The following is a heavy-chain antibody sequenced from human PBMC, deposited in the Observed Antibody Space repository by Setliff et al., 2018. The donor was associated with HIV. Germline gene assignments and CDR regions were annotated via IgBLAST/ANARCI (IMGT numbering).Heavy chain of an antibody. CDR2: VYYSGGT. CDR3: ARGARYAYYYDGSGYYRHFDY. Sequence: SETLSLTCTVSGGSISSRDYYWGWIRQPPGKGLEWIGSVYYSGGTYYNPSLKSRVTISVDTSKNHFSPNLSSVTAADTAVYYCARGARYAYYYDGSGYYRHFDYWGQGTLVTVS. CDR1: GGSISSRDYY. J-gene: IGHJ4*02. V-gene: IGHV4-39*02. D-gene: IGHD3-22*01.